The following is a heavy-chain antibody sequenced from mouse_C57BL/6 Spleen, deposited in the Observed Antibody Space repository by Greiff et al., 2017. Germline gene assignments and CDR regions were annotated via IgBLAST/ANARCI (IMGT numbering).Heavy chain of an antibody. CDR3: ARQLELRYYAMDY. Sequence: QVHVKQPGAELVKPGASVKLSCKASGYTFTSYWMQWVKQRPGQGLEWIGEIDPSDSYTNYNQKFKGKATLTVDKSSSTAYMQLSSLTSEDSAVYYCARQLELRYYAMDYWGQGTSVTVSS. CDR2: IDPSDSYT. V-gene: IGHV1-50*01. CDR1: GYTFTSYW. J-gene: IGHJ4*01. D-gene: IGHD3-1*01.